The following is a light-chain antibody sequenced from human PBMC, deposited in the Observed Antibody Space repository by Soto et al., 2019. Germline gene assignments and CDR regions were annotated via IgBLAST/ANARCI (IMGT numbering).Light chain of an antibody. CDR2: GVS. V-gene: IGLV2-23*02. CDR1: SSDVGTYNL. CDR3: WTYASGDTGV. J-gene: IGLJ1*01. Sequence: QSVLTQPASVSGSPGQSITISCTGTSSDVGTYNLVSWYQQYPDKAPKLMIYGVSKRPSGVSNRFSGSKSGNTASLTISGLQAEDEADYYCWTYASGDTGVFGTGTQLTVL.